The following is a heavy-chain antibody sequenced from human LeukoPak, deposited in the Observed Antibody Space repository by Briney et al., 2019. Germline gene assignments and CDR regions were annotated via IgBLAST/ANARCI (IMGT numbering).Heavy chain of an antibody. Sequence: GGSLRLSCAASGFTFSSYSMNWVRQAPGKGLEWVSYISSSSSTIYYADSVKGRFTISRDNAKNSLYLQMNSLRAEDTAVYYCARGSYYGSGSSGGYWGQGTLVTVSS. D-gene: IGHD3-10*01. J-gene: IGHJ4*02. CDR3: ARGSYYGSGSSGGY. CDR2: ISSSSSTI. CDR1: GFTFSSYS. V-gene: IGHV3-48*04.